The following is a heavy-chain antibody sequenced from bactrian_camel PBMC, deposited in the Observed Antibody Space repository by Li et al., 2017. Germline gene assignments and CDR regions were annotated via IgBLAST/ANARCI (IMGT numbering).Heavy chain of an antibody. CDR1: GDTKNYC. V-gene: IGHV3S53*01. CDR3: AEWVGYAKYNR. Sequence: VQLVESGGGTAQTGGSLRLSCVASGDTKNYCMARFRQAPGKEREGVAVLDNVGSTNYADSVKGRFTISKDNAKNTLYLQMNSLKTEDTAVYYCAEWVGYAKYNRWGQGTQVTVS. CDR2: LDNVGST. D-gene: IGHD5*01. J-gene: IGHJ4*01.